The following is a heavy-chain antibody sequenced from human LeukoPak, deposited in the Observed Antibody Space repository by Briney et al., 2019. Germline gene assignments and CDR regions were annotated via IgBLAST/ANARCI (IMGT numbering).Heavy chain of an antibody. V-gene: IGHV3-23*01. CDR3: ANLPTGCSSGWPLDY. D-gene: IGHD6-19*01. CDR1: GFTFSSYA. CDR2: ISGSGGST. Sequence: GGSLRLSCAASGFTFSSYAMSWVRQAPGKGLEWVSAISGSGGSTYYADSGKGRFTISRDNSKNTLYLQMNSLRAEDTAVYYCANLPTGCSSGWPLDYWGQGTLVTVSS. J-gene: IGHJ4*02.